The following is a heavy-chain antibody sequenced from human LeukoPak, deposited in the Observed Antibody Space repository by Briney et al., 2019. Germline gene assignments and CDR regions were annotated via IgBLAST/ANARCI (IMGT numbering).Heavy chain of an antibody. D-gene: IGHD5-18*01. J-gene: IGHJ4*01. V-gene: IGHV3-11*01. CDR2: ISNSGTTI. CDR1: GFTFNDYQ. Sequence: GGSLRLSCAASGFTFNDYQMNWIRQAPGKGPEWVSYISNSGTTIFHADSVRGRFTVSRDNARNSLLLQMDYLSAEDTAVYYCAREGYSSSFDYWGQGALVTVSS. CDR3: AREGYSSSFDY.